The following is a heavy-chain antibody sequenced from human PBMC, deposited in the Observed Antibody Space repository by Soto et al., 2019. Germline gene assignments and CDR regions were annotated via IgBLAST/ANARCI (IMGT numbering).Heavy chain of an antibody. CDR3: ARSGSGWYTFDH. CDR2: ITSGGST. CDR1: GFTFSSYA. D-gene: IGHD6-19*01. V-gene: IGHV3-23*01. J-gene: IGHJ4*02. Sequence: GGSLRLSCAASGFTFSSYAMSWVRQAPGKGLEWVSTITSGGSTYSADSVKGRFTISRDNSKNTLYLQMNSLRAEDTAVYYCARSGSGWYTFDHWGQGTLVTVSS.